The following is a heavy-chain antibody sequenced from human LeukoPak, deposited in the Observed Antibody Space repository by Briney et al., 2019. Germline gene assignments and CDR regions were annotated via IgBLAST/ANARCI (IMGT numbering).Heavy chain of an antibody. CDR2: IYPGDSDT. CDR3: ARRSAVAPYYYMDV. Sequence: GESLKFSCQGSGYSFTTYWIGWVRQMPGKGLEWMGIIYPGDSDTRYSPSFQGQVTISADKSINTAYLQWSSLKASDTAMYYCARRSAVAPYYYMDVWGKGTTVTASS. J-gene: IGHJ6*03. V-gene: IGHV5-51*01. CDR1: GYSFTTYW.